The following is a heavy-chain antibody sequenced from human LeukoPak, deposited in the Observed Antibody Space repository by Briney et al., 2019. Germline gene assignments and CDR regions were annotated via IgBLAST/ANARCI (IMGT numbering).Heavy chain of an antibody. Sequence: GGSLRLSCAASGFTFSSYAVSWVRQAPGGGLEWVSTISGRGGSTFYADSVKGRFTISRDNSKNTLYLQMNSLRADDTAVYYCAKGYYDILTDYFHDWFNPWGQGTLVIVSS. CDR2: ISGRGGST. V-gene: IGHV3-23*01. CDR3: AKGYYDILTDYFHDWFNP. CDR1: GFTFSSYA. J-gene: IGHJ5*02. D-gene: IGHD3-9*01.